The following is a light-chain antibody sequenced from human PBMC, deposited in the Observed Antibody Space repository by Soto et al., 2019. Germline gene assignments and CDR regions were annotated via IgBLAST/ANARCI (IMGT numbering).Light chain of an antibody. Sequence: QSALTQPRSVSGSPGQSVTISCTGTSSDVGGYNYVSWYQQHPGKAPKVMIYEVSKRPSGVPDRFSGSKSGNTASLTVSGLQAEDEADYYCSSYGGRNNLLFGGGTKLTVL. CDR2: EVS. CDR1: SSDVGGYNY. J-gene: IGLJ2*01. CDR3: SSYGGRNNLL. V-gene: IGLV2-8*01.